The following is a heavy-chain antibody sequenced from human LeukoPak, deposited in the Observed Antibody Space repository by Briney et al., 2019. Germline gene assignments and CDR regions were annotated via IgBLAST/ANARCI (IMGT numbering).Heavy chain of an antibody. CDR3: ARGTYDFWSGYLSI. V-gene: IGHV4-59*01. CDR1: GGSISSYY. Sequence: PSETLSLTCTVSGGSISSYYWSWIRQPPGKGLEWIGYIYYSGSTNYNPSLKSRVTISVDTSKNQFSLKLSSVTAADTAVYYCARGTYDFWSGYLSIWGQGTLVTVSS. J-gene: IGHJ4*02. CDR2: IYYSGST. D-gene: IGHD3-3*01.